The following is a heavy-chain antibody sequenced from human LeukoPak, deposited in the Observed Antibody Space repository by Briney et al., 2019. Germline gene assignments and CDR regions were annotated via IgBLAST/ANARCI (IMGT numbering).Heavy chain of an antibody. CDR2: IYYSGST. CDR3: ASLSGDYGSGYFDY. D-gene: IGHD4-17*01. V-gene: IGHV4-30-4*08. Sequence: SETLSLTCTVSGGSISSGDYYWSWIRQPPGKGLEWIGYIYYSGSTYYNPSLKSRVTISVDTSKNHFSLKLSSVTAADTAVYYCASLSGDYGSGYFDYWGQGTLVTVSS. CDR1: GGSISSGDYY. J-gene: IGHJ4*02.